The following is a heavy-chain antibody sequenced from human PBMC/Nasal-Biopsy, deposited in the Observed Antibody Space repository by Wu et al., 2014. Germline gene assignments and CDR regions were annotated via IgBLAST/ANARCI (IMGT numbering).Heavy chain of an antibody. D-gene: IGHD1-7*01. Sequence: GISWNSGSIGYADSVKGRFTISRDDAKNSLYLQMNSLRAEDTAVYYCARDVEAGTTLYYFDYWGQGTLVTVSS. CDR3: ARDVEAGTTLYYFDY. CDR2: ISWNSGSI. V-gene: IGHV3-9*01. J-gene: IGHJ4*02.